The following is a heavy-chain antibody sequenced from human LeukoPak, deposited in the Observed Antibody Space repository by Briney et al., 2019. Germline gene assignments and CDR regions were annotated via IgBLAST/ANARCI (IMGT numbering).Heavy chain of an antibody. D-gene: IGHD5-18*01. J-gene: IGHJ5*02. Sequence: SGPTLVKPTQTLTLTCTFSGFSLSTSGVGVGWIRQPPGKALEWLALIYWDDDKRYSPSLKSRLTITKDTSKNQVVLTMTNMDPVDTATYYCAHRPLHTAMVLFDPWGQGTLVTVSS. CDR3: AHRPLHTAMVLFDP. V-gene: IGHV2-5*02. CDR1: GFSLSTSGVG. CDR2: IYWDDDK.